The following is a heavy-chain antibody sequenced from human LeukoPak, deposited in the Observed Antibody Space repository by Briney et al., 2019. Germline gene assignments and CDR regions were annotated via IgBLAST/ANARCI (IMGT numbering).Heavy chain of an antibody. Sequence: GGSLRLSCAASGFTFSSYWMSWVRQAPGKGLEWVADIWYDGSHKYYADSVKGRFTISRDNSKNTLHLQMNSLRAEDTAVYYCARDLLLWFGELSGDSDYWGQGTLVTVSS. D-gene: IGHD3-10*01. CDR2: IWYDGSHK. V-gene: IGHV3-33*08. J-gene: IGHJ4*02. CDR3: ARDLLLWFGELSGDSDY. CDR1: GFTFSSYW.